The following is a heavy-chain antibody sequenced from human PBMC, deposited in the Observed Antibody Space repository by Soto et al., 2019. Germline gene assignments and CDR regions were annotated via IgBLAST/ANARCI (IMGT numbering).Heavy chain of an antibody. CDR2: ISAYDGNT. Sequence: QVQLVQSGAEVKKPGASVKVSCKASGYTFTSYGISWVRQAPGQGLEWMGWISAYDGNTNSAQKLQGRVTMTTDPSTSTAYMGLRSLRSNATAVYYCARADIVVVPAATTFDYWGQGTLVTVSS. V-gene: IGHV1-18*01. CDR3: ARADIVVVPAATTFDY. CDR1: GYTFTSYG. J-gene: IGHJ4*02. D-gene: IGHD2-2*01.